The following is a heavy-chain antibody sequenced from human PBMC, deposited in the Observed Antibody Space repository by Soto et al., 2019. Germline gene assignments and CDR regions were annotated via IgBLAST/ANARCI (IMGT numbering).Heavy chain of an antibody. J-gene: IGHJ3*02. D-gene: IGHD2-8*01. V-gene: IGHV1-69*06. CDR3: ARAHPTNFDAFDI. CDR2: ITPVFRST. Sequence: QVQLVQSGAEVRKPGSSVKVSCKASGGTFSSYAISWVRQAPGLGLEWIGGITPVFRSTNHAQRFQGRVTITADKSTNAAYMELSSLRSEDTAVYYCARAHPTNFDAFDIWGQGTLVTVSS. CDR1: GGTFSSYA.